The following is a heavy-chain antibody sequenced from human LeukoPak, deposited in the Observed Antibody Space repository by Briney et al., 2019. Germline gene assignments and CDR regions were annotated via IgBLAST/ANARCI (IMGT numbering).Heavy chain of an antibody. V-gene: IGHV3-9*03. CDR1: GFTFDDYA. D-gene: IGHD2/OR15-2a*01. J-gene: IGHJ4*02. Sequence: GGSLRLSCAASGFTFDDYAMHWVRQAPGKGLEWVSGISWNSGSIGHADSVKGRFTISRDNAKNSLYLQMNSLRAEDMALYYCAKDIDSGFSGTPCYFDYWGQGTLVTVSS. CDR3: AKDIDSGFSGTPCYFDY. CDR2: ISWNSGSI.